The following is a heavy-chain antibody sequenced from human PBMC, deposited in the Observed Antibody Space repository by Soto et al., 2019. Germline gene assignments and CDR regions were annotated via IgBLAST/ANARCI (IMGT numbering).Heavy chain of an antibody. CDR2: INHSGST. CDR3: ARDPLKSRFLEWLSTPSYYMDV. CDR1: GGSFSGYY. D-gene: IGHD3-3*01. Sequence: SETLSLTCAVYGGSFSGYYWSWIRQPPGKGLEWIGEINHSGSTNYNPSLESRVTISVDTSKNQFSLKLSSVTAADTAVYYCARDPLKSRFLEWLSTPSYYMDVWGKGTTVTVCS. V-gene: IGHV4-34*01. J-gene: IGHJ6*03.